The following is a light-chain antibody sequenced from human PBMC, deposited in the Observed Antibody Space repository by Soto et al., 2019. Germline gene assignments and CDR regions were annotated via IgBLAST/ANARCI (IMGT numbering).Light chain of an antibody. CDR2: EVS. V-gene: IGLV2-8*01. CDR1: SSEVGGYNY. Sequence: QSALTQPPSASGSPGQSVTLSCTGTSSEVGGYNYVSWYQQHPGKAPKLMIYEVSKRPSGDPDRFSGSKSGNTASLTVSGLQAEAEADYYCRSSEGRNPLVFGTGNKPTVL. CDR3: RSSEGRNPLV. J-gene: IGLJ1*01.